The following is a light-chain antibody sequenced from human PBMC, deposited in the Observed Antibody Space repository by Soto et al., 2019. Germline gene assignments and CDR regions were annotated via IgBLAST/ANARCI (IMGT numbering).Light chain of an antibody. CDR2: GAS. CDR3: QQYGSSPPYT. CDR1: QSVSSNY. Sequence: EIVLTQSRGTLSLSPGERATLSCRASQSVSSNYLAWYQQKPGQAPRLLIYGASSRATGIPDRFSGSGSGTDFTLTISSLEPEDFAVYYCQQYGSSPPYTFGQGTKLEIK. V-gene: IGKV3-20*01. J-gene: IGKJ2*01.